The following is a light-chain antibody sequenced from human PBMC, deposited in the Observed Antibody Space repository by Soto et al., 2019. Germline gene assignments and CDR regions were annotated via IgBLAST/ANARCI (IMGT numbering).Light chain of an antibody. J-gene: IGKJ3*01. Sequence: EIVMTPSPATLSVSPVERATLSCRASQSVRSNLAWYQQKPGQAPRLLIYGASTRATGIPARFSGSGSGTEFTLTITSLQSEDFAVYFCQQYNNWPFTFGPGTKVDIK. V-gene: IGKV3-15*01. CDR3: QQYNNWPFT. CDR2: GAS. CDR1: QSVRSN.